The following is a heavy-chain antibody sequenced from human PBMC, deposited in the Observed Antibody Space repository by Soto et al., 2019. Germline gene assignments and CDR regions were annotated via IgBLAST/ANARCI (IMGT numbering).Heavy chain of an antibody. D-gene: IGHD2-15*01. Sequence: GGSLRLSCAASGFSFSSYWMHWVRQAPGKGLVWVSRINSDGSSTSYADSVKGRFTISRDNAKNSLYLQMNSLRAEDTAVYYCARDKGRSPLDYWGQGTLVTVSS. CDR2: INSDGSST. J-gene: IGHJ4*02. CDR1: GFSFSSYW. V-gene: IGHV3-74*01. CDR3: ARDKGRSPLDY.